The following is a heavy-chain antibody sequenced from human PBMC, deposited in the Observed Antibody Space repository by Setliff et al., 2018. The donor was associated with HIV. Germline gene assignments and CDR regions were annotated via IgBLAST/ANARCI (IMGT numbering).Heavy chain of an antibody. Sequence: ASVKVSCKASRYAFTGYYMHWVRQAPGQGLEWMGWVNPKFGGTLYAQKFRGRVTMTRDMSINTVYLELSSLSSDDTAVYYCARDLSTHWSGYSLGFWGPGTLVTVSS. J-gene: IGHJ4*02. D-gene: IGHD3-3*01. CDR2: VNPKFGGT. V-gene: IGHV1-2*02. CDR3: ARDLSTHWSGYSLGF. CDR1: RYAFTGYY.